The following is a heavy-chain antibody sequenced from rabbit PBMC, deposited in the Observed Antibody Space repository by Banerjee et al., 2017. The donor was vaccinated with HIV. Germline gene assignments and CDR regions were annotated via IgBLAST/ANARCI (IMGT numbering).Heavy chain of an antibody. CDR3: ARDWLWSGL. CDR1: GFSFSSSYW. CDR2: IDAGSSGNT. V-gene: IGHV1S40*01. D-gene: IGHD6-1*01. Sequence: QSLEESGGDLVKPGASLTLTCTASGFSFSSSYWICWVRQAPGKGLEWIACIDAGSSGNTYYASWAKGRFTISKTSSTTVTLQMTSLTAADTATYFCARDWLWSGLWGPGTLVTVS. J-gene: IGHJ6*01.